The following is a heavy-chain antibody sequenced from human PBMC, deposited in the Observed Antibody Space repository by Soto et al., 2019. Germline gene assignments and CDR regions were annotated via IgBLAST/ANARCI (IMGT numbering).Heavy chain of an antibody. J-gene: IGHJ4*02. V-gene: IGHV3-30*18. D-gene: IGHD2-2*01. CDR2: ISYDGSNK. CDR3: AKEGGYCSSTSCSTFDY. CDR1: GFTFSSYG. Sequence: QVQLVESGGGVVQPGRSLRLSCAASGFTFSSYGMHWVRQAPGKGLEWVAVISYDGSNKYYADSVKGRFTISRDNSKNTLYLHMNSRRAEDTAVYYCAKEGGYCSSTSCSTFDYWGQGTLVTVCS.